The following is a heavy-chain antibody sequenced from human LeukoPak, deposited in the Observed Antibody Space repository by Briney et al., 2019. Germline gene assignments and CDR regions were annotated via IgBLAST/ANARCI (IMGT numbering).Heavy chain of an antibody. D-gene: IGHD3-10*01. J-gene: IGHJ4*02. V-gene: IGHV3-66*01. CDR3: ARGYHGSGSYPFDY. Sequence: GGSLRLSCAASGFTLSSSYMSWVRQAPGKGLEWVSVIYSGGGTYYADSVKGRFTITRDTSKNTLYLQMDSLRAEDTALYYCARGYHGSGSYPFDYWGQGTLVTVSS. CDR2: IYSGGGT. CDR1: GFTLSSSY.